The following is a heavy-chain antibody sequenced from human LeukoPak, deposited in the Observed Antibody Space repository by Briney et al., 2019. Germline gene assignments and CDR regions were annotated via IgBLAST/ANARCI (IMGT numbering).Heavy chain of an antibody. CDR1: GCSISSYY. Sequence: SETLSLTCTVSGCSISSYYWSWIRQPPGKGLEWIGYIYYSGSTNYNPSLKSRVTISVDTSKNQFSLKLSSVTAADTAVYYCARDISPYYYDSSGYSIVGMDVWGQGTTVTVSS. CDR3: ARDISPYYYDSSGYSIVGMDV. CDR2: IYYSGST. V-gene: IGHV4-59*01. D-gene: IGHD3-22*01. J-gene: IGHJ6*02.